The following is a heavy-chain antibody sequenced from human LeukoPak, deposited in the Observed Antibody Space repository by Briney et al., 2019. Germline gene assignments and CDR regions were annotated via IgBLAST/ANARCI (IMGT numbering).Heavy chain of an antibody. J-gene: IGHJ2*01. Sequence: ASVKVSCKASGYTLTGYYMNWVRQAPGQGLEWMGWINPNSGGTNYGQKFQGRVTMTRDTSISIVYMELSRLRSDDTAVYYCARVLGGSYNKRYFDLWGRGTLVTVSS. CDR2: INPNSGGT. CDR1: GYTLTGYY. V-gene: IGHV1-2*02. CDR3: ARVLGGSYNKRYFDL. D-gene: IGHD1-26*01.